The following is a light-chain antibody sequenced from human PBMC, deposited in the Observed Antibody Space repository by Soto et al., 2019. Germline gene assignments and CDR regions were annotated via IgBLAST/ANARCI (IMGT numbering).Light chain of an antibody. CDR3: QTWGTGIPV. Sequence: QLVLTQSPSASASLGASVRLTCTLSSGHSRYDIAWHQQQPEKGPRYLMKLTSDGRHTKGDGIPDRFSGSSSGAERYLTISSLQSEDEADYYCQTWGTGIPVFGGGTKLTVL. CDR2: LTSDGRH. CDR1: SGHSRYD. J-gene: IGLJ3*02. V-gene: IGLV4-69*01.